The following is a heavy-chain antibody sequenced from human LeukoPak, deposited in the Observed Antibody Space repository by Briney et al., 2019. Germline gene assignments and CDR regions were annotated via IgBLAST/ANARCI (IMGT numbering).Heavy chain of an antibody. Sequence: PSETLSLTCTVSGGSISSGGYYWSWIRQHPGTGLEWIGYIYYSGSTNYNPSLKSRVTISVDTSKNQFSLKLSSVTAADTAVYYCARGFYDSRDYYFDYWGQGTLVTVSS. V-gene: IGHV4-61*08. J-gene: IGHJ4*02. CDR1: GGSISSGGYY. D-gene: IGHD3-22*01. CDR2: IYYSGST. CDR3: ARGFYDSRDYYFDY.